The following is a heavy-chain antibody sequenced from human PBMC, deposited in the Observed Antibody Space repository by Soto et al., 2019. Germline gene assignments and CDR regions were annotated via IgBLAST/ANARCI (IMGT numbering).Heavy chain of an antibody. V-gene: IGHV3-23*01. CDR1: GFTFSSYA. CDR3: AMFDADDYIWGSYPMYYFDY. Sequence: GGSLRLSCAASGFTFSSYAMSWVRQAPGKGLEWVSAISGSGGSTYYADSVKGRFTISRDNSKNTLYLQMNSLRAEDTAVYYCAMFDADDYIWGSYPMYYFDYWGQGTLVTVSS. J-gene: IGHJ4*02. D-gene: IGHD3-16*01. CDR2: ISGSGGST.